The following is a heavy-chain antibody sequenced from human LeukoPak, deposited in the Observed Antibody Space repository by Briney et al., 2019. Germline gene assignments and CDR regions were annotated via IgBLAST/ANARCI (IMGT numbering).Heavy chain of an antibody. CDR2: INHSGST. Sequence: PSETLSLTCAVYGGSFSGYYWSWIRQPPGKGLEWIGEINHSGSTNYNPSPKSRVTISVDTSKNQFSLKLSSVTAADTAVYYCARALRGYCSSTSCYIRSLYFDYWGQGTLVTVSS. V-gene: IGHV4-34*01. J-gene: IGHJ4*02. CDR3: ARALRGYCSSTSCYIRSLYFDY. D-gene: IGHD2-2*02. CDR1: GGSFSGYY.